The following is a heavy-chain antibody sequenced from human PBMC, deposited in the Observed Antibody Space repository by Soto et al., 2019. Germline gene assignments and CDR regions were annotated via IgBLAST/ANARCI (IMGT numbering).Heavy chain of an antibody. Sequence: EVQLVESGGDLVQPGGSLRLSCAASGFTFDDYAMHWVRQVPGKGLEWVSGINWDSDTIAYAASVRSRFTISRDNAKNSLYLQMNSLRPEDTALYYCAKDFHTNMALMDVWGKGTTVTVSS. CDR2: INWDSDTI. D-gene: IGHD3-10*01. J-gene: IGHJ6*03. V-gene: IGHV3-9*01. CDR3: AKDFHTNMALMDV. CDR1: GFTFDDYA.